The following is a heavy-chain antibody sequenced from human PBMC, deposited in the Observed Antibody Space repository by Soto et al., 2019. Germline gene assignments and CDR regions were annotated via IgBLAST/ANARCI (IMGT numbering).Heavy chain of an antibody. CDR1: GYTFTSYA. D-gene: IGHD3-16*01. V-gene: IGHV1-3*01. J-gene: IGHJ6*03. Sequence: ASVKVSCKASGYTFTSYAMHWVRQAPGQRLEWMGWINAGNGNTKYSQKFQVRVTITRDTSASTAYMELSSLRSEDTAVYYCARRLGSSKYYYMDVWGKGTTVTVSS. CDR3: ARRLGSSKYYYMDV. CDR2: INAGNGNT.